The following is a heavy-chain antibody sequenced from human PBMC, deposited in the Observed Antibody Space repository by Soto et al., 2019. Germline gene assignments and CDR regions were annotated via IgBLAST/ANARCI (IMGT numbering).Heavy chain of an antibody. J-gene: IGHJ4*01. Sequence: GGSLRLSCAASGFNFNHYAMNWVRQTPGKGLEWVSFISRSSETIYYADAVKGRFTISRDNGKNSLYLQVNSLRAEDTAVYYCARYGSGSNLKDPFDYWGHGTLVTVS. CDR3: ARYGSGSNLKDPFDY. CDR1: GFNFNHYA. CDR2: ISRSSETI. V-gene: IGHV3-48*01. D-gene: IGHD3-10*01.